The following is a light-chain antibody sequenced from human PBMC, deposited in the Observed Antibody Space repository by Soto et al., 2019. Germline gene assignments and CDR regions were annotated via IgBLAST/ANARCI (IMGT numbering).Light chain of an antibody. CDR1: QTTSNY. V-gene: IGKV1-39*01. Sequence: DIQMTQSPSSLSASVGDSVTITCRASQTTSNYVNWYQQKRGQAPKLLISATSFLESGVPSRFSGSGSETDFTLTISSLQPEDFATYICQQSSSNPYTFGQGTELAMK. CDR3: QQSSSNPYT. J-gene: IGKJ2*01. CDR2: ATS.